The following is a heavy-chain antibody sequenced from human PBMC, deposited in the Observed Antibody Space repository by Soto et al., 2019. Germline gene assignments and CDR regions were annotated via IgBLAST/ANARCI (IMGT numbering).Heavy chain of an antibody. V-gene: IGHV3-30-3*01. J-gene: IGHJ4*02. CDR2: ISYDGSNK. CDR3: ARDVSHRVGGYQLDY. D-gene: IGHD6-19*01. Sequence: QVQLVESGGGVVQPGRSLRLSCAASGFTFSSYAMHWVRQAPGKGLEWVAVISYDGSNKYYADSVKGRFTISRDNSKNTLYLQMNSLRAEDTAVYYCARDVSHRVGGYQLDYWGQGTLVTVSS. CDR1: GFTFSSYA.